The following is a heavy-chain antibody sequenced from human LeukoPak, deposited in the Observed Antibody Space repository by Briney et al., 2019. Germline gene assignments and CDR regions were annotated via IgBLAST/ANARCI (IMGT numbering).Heavy chain of an antibody. Sequence: PGGSLRLSCAASGFNFSINWMTWVRQAPGKGLEWVANIKQDGSEKYYVDSVKGRFTISRDNAKNSLYLQMNSLRAEDTAVYYCARDDVGYLDYWGQGTLVTVSS. CDR2: IKQDGSEK. CDR3: ARDDVGYLDY. V-gene: IGHV3-7*01. J-gene: IGHJ4*02. D-gene: IGHD6-13*01. CDR1: GFNFSINW.